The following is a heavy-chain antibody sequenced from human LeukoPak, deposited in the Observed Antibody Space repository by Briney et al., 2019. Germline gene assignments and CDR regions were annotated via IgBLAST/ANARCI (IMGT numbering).Heavy chain of an antibody. Sequence: SETLSLTCAVYGGSFSGYYWSWIRQPPGKGLEWIGEINHSGSTNYNPSLKSRVTISVDTSKNQFSLKLSSVTAADTAVYYCARVLNWNDVGLYYWGRGTLVTVSS. CDR2: INHSGST. CDR1: GGSFSGYY. CDR3: ARVLNWNDVGLYY. J-gene: IGHJ4*02. D-gene: IGHD1-1*01. V-gene: IGHV4-34*01.